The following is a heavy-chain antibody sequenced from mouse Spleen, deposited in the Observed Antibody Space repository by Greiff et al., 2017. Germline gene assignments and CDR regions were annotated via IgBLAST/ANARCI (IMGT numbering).Heavy chain of an antibody. V-gene: IGHV1-54*01. CDR1: GYAFTNYL. CDR3: ARDDGDGYSYYFDY. D-gene: IGHD2-3*01. CDR2: INPGSGGT. J-gene: IGHJ2*01. Sequence: QVQLQQSGAELVRPGTSVKVSCKASGYAFTNYLIEWVKQRPGQGLEWIGVINPGSGGTNYNEKFKGKATLTADKSSSTAYMQLSSLTSEDSAVYFCARDDGDGYSYYFDYWGQGTTLTVSS.